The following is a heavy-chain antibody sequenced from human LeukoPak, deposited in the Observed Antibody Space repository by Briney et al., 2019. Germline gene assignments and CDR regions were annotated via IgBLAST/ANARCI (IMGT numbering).Heavy chain of an antibody. CDR1: GYTFTGYY. CDR3: ARGYQLPHYYYYYMDV. D-gene: IGHD2-2*01. CDR2: INPNSGGT. V-gene: IGHV1-2*02. Sequence: ASVKVSCKSSGYTFTGYYMHWVRQAPGQGLEWMGWINPNSGGTNYAQKFQGRVTMTRDTSITTTYMELSRLISEDTAVYYCARGYQLPHYYYYYMDVWGKGTTVTVSS. J-gene: IGHJ6*03.